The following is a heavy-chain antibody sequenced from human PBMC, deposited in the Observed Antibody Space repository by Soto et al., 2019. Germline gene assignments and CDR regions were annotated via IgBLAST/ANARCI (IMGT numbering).Heavy chain of an antibody. D-gene: IGHD3-22*01. CDR1: GYTFTSYD. Sequence: RASVKVSGKASGYTFTSYDMHWVLQAPGQGLEWMGIINPSGGSTSYAQKFQGRVTMTRDTSTSTVYMELSSLRSEDTAVYYCARVRRSSGYYYGYWGKGTPVTVSS. CDR2: INPSGGST. CDR3: ARVRRSSGYYYGY. J-gene: IGHJ4*02. V-gene: IGHV1-46*01.